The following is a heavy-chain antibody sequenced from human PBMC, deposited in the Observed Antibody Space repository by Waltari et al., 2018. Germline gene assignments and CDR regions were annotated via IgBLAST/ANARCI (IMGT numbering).Heavy chain of an antibody. D-gene: IGHD6-19*01. Sequence: EVQLVQSGGGSVQPGGSLRLSCAASGFMFSGYWMHWVRQTPGKGLEWVARITHEGGAANHADSVRGRFTISRDNDKRTLYLQMNSLRAEDTAVYYCARVYVTGWGAMGYWGQGTLVTVSS. CDR1: GFMFSGYW. V-gene: IGHV3-74*01. CDR3: ARVYVTGWGAMGY. CDR2: ITHEGGAA. J-gene: IGHJ4*02.